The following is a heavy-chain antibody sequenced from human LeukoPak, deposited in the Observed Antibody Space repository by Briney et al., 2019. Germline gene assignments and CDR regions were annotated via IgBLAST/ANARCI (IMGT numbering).Heavy chain of an antibody. J-gene: IGHJ4*02. CDR1: GGSISSYY. V-gene: IGHV4-59*01. Sequence: PSETLSLTCTVSGGSISSYYWSWIRQPPGKGLEWIGYIYYSGSTNYNPSLKSRVTISVDTSKNQFSLKLSSVTAADTAVYYCARSRTTDFDYWGQGTLGTVSS. D-gene: IGHD4-17*01. CDR3: ARSRTTDFDY. CDR2: IYYSGST.